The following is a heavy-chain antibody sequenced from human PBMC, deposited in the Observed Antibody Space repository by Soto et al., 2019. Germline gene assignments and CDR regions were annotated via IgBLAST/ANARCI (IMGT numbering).Heavy chain of an antibody. CDR1: RDTFTSYY. V-gene: IGHV1-3*01. CDR3: ATDYGSNCRL. D-gene: IGHD4-17*01. CDR2: CSAGNGKT. J-gene: IGHJ4*02. Sequence: SVRLSCKAPRDTFTSYYMHWVRQAPGQRLEWMGRCSAGNGKTQYSHKFQGRVTISRNTSATTATMQLSSRGFEDTPVYYCATDYGSNCRLWGQGTQVTVSS.